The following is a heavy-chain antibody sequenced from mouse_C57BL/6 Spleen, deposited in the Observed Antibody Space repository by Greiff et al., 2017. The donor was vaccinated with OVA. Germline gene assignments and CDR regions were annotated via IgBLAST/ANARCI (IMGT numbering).Heavy chain of an antibody. CDR3: AMVYDGYYGQNYFDY. D-gene: IGHD2-3*01. CDR1: GYTFTSYW. J-gene: IGHJ2*01. Sequence: QVQLQQPGAELVKPGASVKVSCKASGYTFTSYWMHWVKQRPGQGLEWIGRIHPSDSDTNYNQKFKGKATLPVDKSSSTAYMQLSSLTSEDSAVYYCAMVYDGYYGQNYFDYWGQGTTLTVSS. CDR2: IHPSDSDT. V-gene: IGHV1-74*01.